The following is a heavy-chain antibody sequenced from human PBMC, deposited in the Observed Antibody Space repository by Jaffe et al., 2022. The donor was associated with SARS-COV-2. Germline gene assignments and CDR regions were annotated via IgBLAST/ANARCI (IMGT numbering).Heavy chain of an antibody. CDR1: GFTFSNYA. CDR3: AEVADTTCYSRIDY. CDR2: ISANGGST. J-gene: IGHJ4*02. D-gene: IGHD2-2*01. V-gene: IGHV3-23*01. Sequence: EVQVLESGGGLEQPGGSLRLSCAASGFTFSNYAMSWVRLAPGKGLEWVSCISANGGSTHYADFVKGRFTISRDNSKNTLYLQMNSLRAEDTAVYYCAEVADTTCYSRIDYWGQGTLVTVSS.